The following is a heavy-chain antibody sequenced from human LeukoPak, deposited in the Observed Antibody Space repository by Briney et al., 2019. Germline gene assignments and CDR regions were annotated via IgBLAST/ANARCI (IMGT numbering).Heavy chain of an antibody. D-gene: IGHD3-10*01. CDR3: VKTLKYYGSGRGLFDS. V-gene: IGHV3-64D*06. J-gene: IGHJ4*02. Sequence: PGGSLRLSCSASGFTFSSSAMYWVRQAPGKGLEYVSAFSSDGSSTFYADSVKGRFTITRDNSKNMLYLQMSSLRADDTAVYYCVKTLKYYGSGRGLFDSWGRESWSPSPQ. CDR2: FSSDGSST. CDR1: GFTFSSSA.